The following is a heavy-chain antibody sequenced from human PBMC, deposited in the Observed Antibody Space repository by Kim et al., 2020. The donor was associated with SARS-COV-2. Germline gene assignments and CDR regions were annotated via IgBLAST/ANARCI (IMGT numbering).Heavy chain of an antibody. CDR1: GYTFTSYD. CDR2: MNPNSGNT. V-gene: IGHV1-8*01. J-gene: IGHJ5*02. Sequence: ASVKVSCKASGYTFTSYDINWVRQATGQGLEWMGWMNPNSGNTGYAQKFQGRVTMTRNTSISTAYMELSSLRSEDTAVYYCARTYGDYVVFDPWGQGTLVTVSS. D-gene: IGHD4-17*01. CDR3: ARTYGDYVVFDP.